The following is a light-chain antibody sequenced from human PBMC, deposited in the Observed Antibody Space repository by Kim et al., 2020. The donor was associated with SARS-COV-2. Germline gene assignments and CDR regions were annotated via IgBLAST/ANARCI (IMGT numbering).Light chain of an antibody. CDR2: RNN. CDR3: AAWGDSLNGLYV. J-gene: IGLJ1*01. Sequence: GVTISCSGSSSNIGSNTVNWYQQLPGTAPNLLIYRNNQRPSGVPDRFSGSKSGTSASLAISGLQSEDEADYYCAAWGDSLNGLYVFGTGTKVTVL. V-gene: IGLV1-44*01. CDR1: SSNIGSNT.